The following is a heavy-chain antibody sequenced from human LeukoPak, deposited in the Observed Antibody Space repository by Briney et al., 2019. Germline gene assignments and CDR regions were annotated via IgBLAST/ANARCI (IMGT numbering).Heavy chain of an antibody. CDR2: ISGYNGNT. D-gene: IGHD2-15*01. J-gene: IGHJ6*02. CDR1: GYTFISYG. V-gene: IGHV1-18*03. CDR3: AREFCSGGGCYYYGMDV. Sequence: ASVKVSCKASGYTFISYGISWVRHAPGQGLEWMGWISGYNGNTNYAQKFQGRVTMTTDTSTSTAYLELRRLRSDDMAIYYCAREFCSGGGCYYYGMDVWGQGTTVTVS.